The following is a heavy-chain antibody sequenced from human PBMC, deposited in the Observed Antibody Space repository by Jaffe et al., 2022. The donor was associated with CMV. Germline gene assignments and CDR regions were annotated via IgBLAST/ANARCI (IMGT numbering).Heavy chain of an antibody. Sequence: QVQLVQSGAEVKKPGSSVKVSCKASGGTFSSYAISWVRQAPGQGLEWMGRIIPILGIANYAQKFQGRVTITADKSTSTAYMELSSLRSEDTAVYYCARRYCSGGSCYPPKPYDAFDIWGQGTMVTVSS. CDR1: GGTFSSYA. CDR3: ARRYCSGGSCYPPKPYDAFDI. D-gene: IGHD2-15*01. CDR2: IIPILGIA. V-gene: IGHV1-69*09. J-gene: IGHJ3*02.